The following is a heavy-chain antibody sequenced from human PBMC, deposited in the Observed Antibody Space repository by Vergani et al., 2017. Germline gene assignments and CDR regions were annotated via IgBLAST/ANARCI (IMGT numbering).Heavy chain of an antibody. CDR2: ISYDGSNK. CDR3: ARVRIAAAHYYYGMDV. J-gene: IGHJ6*02. Sequence: QVQLVESGGGVVQPGRSLRLSCAASGFTFSSYAMHWVRQAPGKGLEWVAVISYDGSNKYYADSVKGRFTISRDNSKNSLYLQMNSLRAEDTALYYCARVRIAAAHYYYGMDVWGQGTTVTVSS. V-gene: IGHV3-30-3*01. D-gene: IGHD6-13*01. CDR1: GFTFSSYA.